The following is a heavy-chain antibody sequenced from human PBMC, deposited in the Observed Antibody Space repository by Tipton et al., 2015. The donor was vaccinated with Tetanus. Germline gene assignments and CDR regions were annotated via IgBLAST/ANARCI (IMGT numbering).Heavy chain of an antibody. CDR2: ISSDGSNK. D-gene: IGHD3-10*01. J-gene: IGHJ5*02. CDR3: ARLPKHYSASGST. CDR1: GFAFSTFG. V-gene: IGHV3-30*03. Sequence: SLRLSCAASGFAFSTFGMHWVRQAPGKGLEWVAVISSDGSNKYYVDSVKGRFTISRDNSKNTLYLEMNSLRAEDTALYYCARLPKHYSASGSTWGQGTLVTVSS.